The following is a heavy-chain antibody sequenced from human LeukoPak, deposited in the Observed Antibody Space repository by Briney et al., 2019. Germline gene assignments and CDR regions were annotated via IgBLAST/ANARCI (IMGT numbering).Heavy chain of an antibody. V-gene: IGHV4-34*01. CDR2: INHSGST. CDR1: GGSFSGYY. CDR3: ARAQRGRRGYSTFDY. Sequence: SETLSLTCAAYGGSFSGYYWSWIRQPPGKGLEWIGEINHSGSTNYNPSLKSRVTISVDTSKNQFSLKLSSVTAADTAVYYCARAQRGRRGYSTFDYWGQRTLVTVSS. D-gene: IGHD5-18*01. J-gene: IGHJ4*02.